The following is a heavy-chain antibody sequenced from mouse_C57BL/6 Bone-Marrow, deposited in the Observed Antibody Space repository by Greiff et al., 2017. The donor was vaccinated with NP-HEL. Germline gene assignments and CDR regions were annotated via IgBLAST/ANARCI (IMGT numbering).Heavy chain of an antibody. CDR1: GFNIKDDY. CDR2: IDPENGDT. J-gene: IGHJ3*01. Sequence: EVQLQQSGAELVRPGASVKLSCTASGFNIKDDYMHWVKQRPEQGLEWIGCIDPENGDTEYASKFQGKATITADTSSNTAYLQLSSLTSEDTAVYYCTTSPYYYGSSYESFAYWGQGTLVTVSA. CDR3: TTSPYYYGSSYESFAY. V-gene: IGHV14-4*01. D-gene: IGHD1-1*01.